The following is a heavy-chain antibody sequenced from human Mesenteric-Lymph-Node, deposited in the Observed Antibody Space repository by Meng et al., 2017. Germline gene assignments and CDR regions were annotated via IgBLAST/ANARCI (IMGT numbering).Heavy chain of an antibody. D-gene: IGHD6-13*01. CDR1: GYTFTSYD. CDR3: ATSEGSSWESYYYYGMDV. V-gene: IGHV1-8*02. J-gene: IGHJ6*02. CDR2: MNPNSGNT. Sequence: ASVKVSCKASGYTFTSYDINWVRQATGQGLEWMGWMNPNSGNTGYAQKFQGRVTMTEDTSTDTAYMELSSLRSEDTAVYYCATSEGSSWESYYYYGMDVWGQGTTVTVSS.